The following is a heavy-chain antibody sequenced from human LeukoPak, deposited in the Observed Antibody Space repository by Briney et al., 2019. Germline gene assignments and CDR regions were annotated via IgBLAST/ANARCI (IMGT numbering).Heavy chain of an antibody. V-gene: IGHV3-7*01. CDR2: IKPDGGEK. CDR1: GFTFSTYW. Sequence: GGSLRLSCAASGFTFSTYWMSWVRQAPGKGLEWVANIKPDGGEKQYVDSVKGRFTISRDNAKNSLYLQMNSPRAEDTAVYYCAREEWWFDAWGQGTLVTVSS. D-gene: IGHD2-8*01. CDR3: AREEWWFDA. J-gene: IGHJ5*02.